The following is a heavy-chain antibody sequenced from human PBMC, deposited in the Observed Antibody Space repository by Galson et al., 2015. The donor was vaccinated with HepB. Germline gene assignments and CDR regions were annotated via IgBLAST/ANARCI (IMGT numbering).Heavy chain of an antibody. CDR3: ARGTWELLLIGGNWFDP. CDR2: ISSSSSYT. J-gene: IGHJ5*02. D-gene: IGHD1-26*01. V-gene: IGHV3-11*06. Sequence: SLRLSCAASGFTFSDYYMSWIRQAPGKGLEWVSYISSSSSYTNYADSVKGRFTISRDNAKNSLYLQMNSLRAEDTAVYYCARGTWELLLIGGNWFDPWGQGTLVTVSS. CDR1: GFTFSDYY.